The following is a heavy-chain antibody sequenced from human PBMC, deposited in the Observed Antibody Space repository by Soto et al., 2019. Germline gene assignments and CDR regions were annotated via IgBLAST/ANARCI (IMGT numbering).Heavy chain of an antibody. CDR1: GYSFTSYW. V-gene: IGHV5-10-1*01. Sequence: GESLKISCQGSGYSFTSYWISWVRQMPGKGLEWMGRIDPSDSYTNYSPSLQGHVTISADKSTSTAYLQWSSLKASDTAMYYCARQGCSSTSCYHYYYYYGMDVWVQGTTVTVSS. CDR2: IDPSDSYT. CDR3: ARQGCSSTSCYHYYYYYGMDV. J-gene: IGHJ6*02. D-gene: IGHD2-2*01.